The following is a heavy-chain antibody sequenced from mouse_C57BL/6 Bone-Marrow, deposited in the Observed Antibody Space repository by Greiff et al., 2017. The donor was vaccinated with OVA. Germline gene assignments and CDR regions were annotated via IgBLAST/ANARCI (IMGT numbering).Heavy chain of an antibody. CDR2: IDPSDSYT. CDR1: GYTFTSYW. D-gene: IGHD3-2*02. J-gene: IGHJ3*01. V-gene: IGHV1-69*01. Sequence: QVQLQQPGAELVMPGASVKLSCKASGYTFTSYWMHWVKQRPGQGLEWIGEIDPSDSYTNYNQKFKGKSTLTVDKSSSTAYMQLSSLTSEDSAVYYCASVAAQALWFAYWGQGTLVTVSA. CDR3: ASVAAQALWFAY.